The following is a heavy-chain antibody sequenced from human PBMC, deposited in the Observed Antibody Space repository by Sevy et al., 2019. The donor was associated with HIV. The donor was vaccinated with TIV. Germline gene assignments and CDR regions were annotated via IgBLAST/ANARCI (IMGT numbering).Heavy chain of an antibody. CDR2: IYTSGST. D-gene: IGHD3-22*01. Sequence: SETLSLTCTVSGGSISSGSYYWSWIRQPAGKGLEWIGRIYTSGSTNYNPSLKSRVTISVDTSKNQFSLKLSSVTAADTAVYYCARGQGYYDSSGHIGHAFDIWGQGTMVTVSS. J-gene: IGHJ3*02. CDR3: ARGQGYYDSSGHIGHAFDI. CDR1: GGSISSGSYY. V-gene: IGHV4-61*02.